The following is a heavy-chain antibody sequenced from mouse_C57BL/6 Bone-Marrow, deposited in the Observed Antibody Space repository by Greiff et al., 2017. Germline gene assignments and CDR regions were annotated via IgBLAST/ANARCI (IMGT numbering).Heavy chain of an antibody. CDR2: IDPSDCCT. V-gene: IGHV1-50*01. CDR1: GYTFTSYW. CDR3: RFLLWLRRYLDD. D-gene: IGHD2-9*01. J-gene: IGHJ2*01. Sequence: QVQLQQPGAELVKPGASVKLSCKASGYTFTSYWMQWVKQRPGQGLEWIGEIDPSDCCTNYNQQFKGKATLTVDTSSSTAYMQLSSLTSEDSAVYCGRFLLWLRRYLDDWGQGTTLTVSS.